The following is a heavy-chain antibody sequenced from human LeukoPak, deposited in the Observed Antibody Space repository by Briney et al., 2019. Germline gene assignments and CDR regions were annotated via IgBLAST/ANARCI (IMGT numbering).Heavy chain of an antibody. CDR1: GFTFSNYA. D-gene: IGHD6-19*01. V-gene: IGHV3-23*01. J-gene: IGHJ3*02. CDR3: TKDWQWKALTGAFNI. Sequence: GGSLRLSCTASGFTFSNYAMSWVRQAPGKEMEWVSVITGSGGNTYYADSVKGRFTISRDNSKNMQYPQMNSLRAEDTAVYYSTKDWQWKALTGAFNIWGQGTMVTVS. CDR2: ITGSGGNT.